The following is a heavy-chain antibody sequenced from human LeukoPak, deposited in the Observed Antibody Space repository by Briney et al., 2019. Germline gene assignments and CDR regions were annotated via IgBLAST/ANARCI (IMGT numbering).Heavy chain of an antibody. D-gene: IGHD2-15*01. CDR3: ASRGYWSGGICRSRWGY. Sequence: GESLKISCKGSGHSFTSYWIGWVRQMPGKGLEWMGIIYPGDSDNRYSPSFQGQVTISADKSIRTAYLQWCSLKASDAAMYYYASRGYWSGGICRSRWGYWGQGTLVTVSS. CDR1: GHSFTSYW. J-gene: IGHJ4*02. V-gene: IGHV5-51*01. CDR2: IYPGDSDN.